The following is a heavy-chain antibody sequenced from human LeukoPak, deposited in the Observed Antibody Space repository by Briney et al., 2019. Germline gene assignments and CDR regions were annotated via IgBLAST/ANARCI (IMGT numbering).Heavy chain of an antibody. J-gene: IGHJ4*02. D-gene: IGHD5-12*01. V-gene: IGHV3-66*01. Sequence: GGSLRLSCAASGFTVSSNYMSWVRQAPGKGLEWVSVIYSGGRTYYADSVKGRFTISRDNSKNTLYLQMNSLRAEDTAVYYCARETGNEYSGYDYWGQGTLVTVSS. CDR2: IYSGGRT. CDR1: GFTVSSNY. CDR3: ARETGNEYSGYDY.